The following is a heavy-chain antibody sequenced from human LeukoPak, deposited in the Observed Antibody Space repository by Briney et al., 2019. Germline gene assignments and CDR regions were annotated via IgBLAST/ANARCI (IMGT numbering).Heavy chain of an antibody. CDR1: GYTFTSYD. V-gene: IGHV1-8*01. J-gene: IGHJ5*02. Sequence: GASVKVSCKASGYTFTSYDINWVRQATGQGLEWMGWMNPNSGNTGYAQKFQGRVTMTRNTSISTAYMELSSLRSEDTAVYYCARDRGEYGFWSGYYLSWFDPWGQGTLVTVSS. CDR3: ARDRGEYGFWSGYYLSWFDP. D-gene: IGHD3-3*01. CDR2: MNPNSGNT.